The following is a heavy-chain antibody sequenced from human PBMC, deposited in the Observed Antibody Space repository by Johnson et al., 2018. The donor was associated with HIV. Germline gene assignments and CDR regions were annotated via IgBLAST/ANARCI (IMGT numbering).Heavy chain of an antibody. CDR3: ARDLAPRPPARLDVFDV. J-gene: IGHJ3*01. V-gene: IGHV3-30-3*01. CDR1: GFSFSGFA. CDR2: ISYDGRNQ. D-gene: IGHD2-15*01. Sequence: QVQLVESGGGVVQPGGSLRLSCVVSGFSFSGFAMHWVRQAPGKGLDWMAVISYDGRNQQYAESVKGRFTISRDNYKNTLYLQMSSVRPEDTAVYYCARDLAPRPPARLDVFDVWGQGTMVTVSS.